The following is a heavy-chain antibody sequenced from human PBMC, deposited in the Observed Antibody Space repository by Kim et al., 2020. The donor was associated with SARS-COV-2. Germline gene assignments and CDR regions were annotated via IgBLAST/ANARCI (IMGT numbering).Heavy chain of an antibody. J-gene: IGHJ4*02. Sequence: SETLSLTCTVSGGSISSYYWSWIRQPPGKGLEWIGYIYYSGSTNYNPSLKSRVTISVDTSKNQFSLKLSSVTAADTAVYYCARAGYSYGPNFDYWGQGTL. CDR2: IYYSGST. D-gene: IGHD5-18*01. CDR1: GGSISSYY. CDR3: ARAGYSYGPNFDY. V-gene: IGHV4-59*13.